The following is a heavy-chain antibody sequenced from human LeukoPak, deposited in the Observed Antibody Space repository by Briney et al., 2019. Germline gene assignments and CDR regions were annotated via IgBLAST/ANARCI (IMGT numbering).Heavy chain of an antibody. D-gene: IGHD6-13*01. CDR2: ISGSGGST. V-gene: IGHV3-23*01. J-gene: IGHJ4*02. Sequence: GGSLRLSCAASGFTFSSYAMSWVRQAPGKGLEWVSAISGSGGSTYYADSVKGRFTISRDNSKNTLYLQISSLRAEDTAIYYCAEAPMEGSWYIHFDYWGQGTLVTVSS. CDR1: GFTFSSYA. CDR3: AEAPMEGSWYIHFDY.